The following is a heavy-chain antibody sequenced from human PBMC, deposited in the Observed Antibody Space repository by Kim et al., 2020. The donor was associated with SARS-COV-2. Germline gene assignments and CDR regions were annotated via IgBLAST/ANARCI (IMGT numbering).Heavy chain of an antibody. Sequence: KGRFTISRENAKNSLYLQMNSLRAGDTAVYYCARVAYSSSWTNDFWYFDLWGRGTLVTVSS. CDR3: ARVAYSSSWTNDFWYFDL. D-gene: IGHD6-13*01. V-gene: IGHV3-13*01. J-gene: IGHJ2*01.